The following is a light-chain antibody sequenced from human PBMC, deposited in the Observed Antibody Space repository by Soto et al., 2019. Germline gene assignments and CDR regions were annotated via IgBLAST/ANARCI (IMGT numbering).Light chain of an antibody. J-gene: IGKJ1*01. CDR1: QYINTR. Sequence: IVLTQSPATLSSLPVDIVTLSCMASQYINTRLAWYQHRPGQAPRLLIYQTSIRAAGIPARFSASGTGTDFTLTISDVQPEDFAVYYCHQRKSWPRTFGQGTKVDIK. V-gene: IGKV3-11*01. CDR2: QTS. CDR3: HQRKSWPRT.